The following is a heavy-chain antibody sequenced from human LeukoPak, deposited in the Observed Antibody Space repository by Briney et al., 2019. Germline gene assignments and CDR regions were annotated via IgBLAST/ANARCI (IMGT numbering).Heavy chain of an antibody. CDR1: GGSISSYY. V-gene: IGHV4-59*01. Sequence: SETLSLTCTVSGGSISSYYWSWIRQPPGKGLEWIGYIYYSGSTNYNPSLKSRVTISVDTSKNQFSLKLSSVTAADTAVYYCAREHSSSWNWFDPWGQGTLVTVSS. D-gene: IGHD6-6*01. J-gene: IGHJ5*02. CDR2: IYYSGST. CDR3: AREHSSSWNWFDP.